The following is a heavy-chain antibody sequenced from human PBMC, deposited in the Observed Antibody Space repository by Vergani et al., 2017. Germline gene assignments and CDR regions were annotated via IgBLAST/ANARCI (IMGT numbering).Heavy chain of an antibody. V-gene: IGHV4-38-2*01. CDR3: ARQLRQQPNDY. J-gene: IGHJ4*02. CDR1: GYSISSGYY. CDR2: IYHSRST. D-gene: IGHD6-13*01. Sequence: QVQLQESGPGLVKPSETLSLTCAVSGYSISSGYYWGWIRQPPGKGLEGIGSIYHSRSTYYNPSPKSRVTISVDTSKNHFSLMLSSVPAAATAVDYGARQLRQQPNDYWGQGTLVTASS.